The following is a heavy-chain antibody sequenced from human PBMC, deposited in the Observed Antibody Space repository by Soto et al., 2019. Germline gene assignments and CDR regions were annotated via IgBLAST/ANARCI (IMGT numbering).Heavy chain of an antibody. CDR2: IIPIFGTA. D-gene: IGHD6-6*01. CDR3: ARDGYSSSILDY. Sequence: SVKVSCKASGYTVTSYAISWVRQAPGQGLEWMGGIIPIFGTANYAQKFQGRVTITADESTSTAYMELSSLRSEDTAVYYCARDGYSSSILDYWGQGTLVTVSS. CDR1: GYTVTSYA. J-gene: IGHJ4*02. V-gene: IGHV1-69*13.